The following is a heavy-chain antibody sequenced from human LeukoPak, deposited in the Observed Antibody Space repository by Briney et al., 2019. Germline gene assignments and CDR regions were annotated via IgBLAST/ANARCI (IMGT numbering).Heavy chain of an antibody. CDR2: ISSSDNII. CDR3: ARDIHIIAAAGRFDY. Sequence: GGSLRLSCAAPGFTFSDYYMSWIRQAPGKGLEWVSYISSSDNIIYYADSVKGRFTISRDNAKNSLYLQMNSLRVEDTAVYYCARDIHIIAAAGRFDYWGQGTLVTVSS. CDR1: GFTFSDYY. D-gene: IGHD6-13*01. J-gene: IGHJ4*02. V-gene: IGHV3-11*04.